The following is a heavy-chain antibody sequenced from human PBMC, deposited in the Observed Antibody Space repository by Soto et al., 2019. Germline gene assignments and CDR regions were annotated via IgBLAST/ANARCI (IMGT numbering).Heavy chain of an antibody. J-gene: IGHJ4*02. V-gene: IGHV4-30-4*01. D-gene: IGHD3-22*01. CDR1: GGSISSGDYY. Sequence: SETLSLTCTVSGGSISSGDYYWSWIRQPPGKGLEWIGYIYYSGSTYYNPSLKSRVTISVDTSKNQFSLKLSSVTAADTAVYYCAGRPYDSSGYFDYWGQGTLVTVSS. CDR3: AGRPYDSSGYFDY. CDR2: IYYSGST.